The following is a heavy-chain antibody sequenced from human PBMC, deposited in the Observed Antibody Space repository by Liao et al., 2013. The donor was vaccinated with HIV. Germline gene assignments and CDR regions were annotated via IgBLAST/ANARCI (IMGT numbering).Heavy chain of an antibody. CDR1: GGSINTSPYY. CDR3: ARGGSFFDF. D-gene: IGHD5-12*01. Sequence: QLQLQESGPGLVKPSETLSLTCTVSGGSINTSPYYWGWIRQPPGKGLEWIGRVSNSGGATYNPSLSSRVTMSVDTSRNRFSLRLNSVTAADTAVYYCARGGSFFDFWGQGTVVTVSS. J-gene: IGHJ4*02. CDR2: VSNSGGA. V-gene: IGHV4-39*07.